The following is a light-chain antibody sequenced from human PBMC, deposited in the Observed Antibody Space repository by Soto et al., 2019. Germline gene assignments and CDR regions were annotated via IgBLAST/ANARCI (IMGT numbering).Light chain of an antibody. V-gene: IGKV3-20*01. CDR3: QQYGSSPVT. CDR2: GAS. CDR1: QSVTSNF. Sequence: EIVLTQSPGTLSLSPGERTTLSCRASQSVTSNFLAWYQQKPGQAPRLLIYGASSRATGIPDRFSCSGSGTGFILTISRLEPEDSAVYYCQQYGSSPVTFGQGTKVEIK. J-gene: IGKJ1*01.